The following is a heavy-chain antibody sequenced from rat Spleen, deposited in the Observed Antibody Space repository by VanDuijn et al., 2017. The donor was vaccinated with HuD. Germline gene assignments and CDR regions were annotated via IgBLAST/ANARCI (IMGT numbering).Heavy chain of an antibody. Sequence: EVQLVESGGGLVQPGRSLKLSCAASGFTFSNYGMHWIRQAPTKGLEWVASISPSGGHTYYRDSVKGRFTISRDNAKNTQYLKMDSLRYEDTATYYCARHNSGYFDYWGQGVMVTVSS. V-gene: IGHV5-19*01. CDR2: ISPSGGHT. CDR3: ARHNSGYFDY. J-gene: IGHJ2*01. CDR1: GFTFSNYG. D-gene: IGHD4-3*01.